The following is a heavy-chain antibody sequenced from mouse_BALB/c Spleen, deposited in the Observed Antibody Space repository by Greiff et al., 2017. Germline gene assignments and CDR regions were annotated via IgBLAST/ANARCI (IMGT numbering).Heavy chain of an antibody. J-gene: IGHJ1*01. CDR1: GFNIKDYY. D-gene: IGHD1-1*01. V-gene: IGHV14-4*02. CDR3: NPILLLLRYWYFDV. Sequence: EVQLQQSGAELVRSGASVKLSCTASGFNIKDYYMHWVKQRPEQGLEWIGWIDPENGDTEYAPKFQGKATMTADTSSNTAYLQLSSLTSEDTAVYYCNPILLLLRYWYFDVWGAGTTVTVSS. CDR2: IDPENGDT.